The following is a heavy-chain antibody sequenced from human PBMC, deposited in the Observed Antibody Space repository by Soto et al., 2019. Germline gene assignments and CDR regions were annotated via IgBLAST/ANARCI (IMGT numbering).Heavy chain of an antibody. CDR3: ALPRTGLDP. J-gene: IGHJ5*02. V-gene: IGHV3-23*01. D-gene: IGHD1-1*01. CDR2: ISGSGGST. CDR1: GFTFSNHI. Sequence: PGGSLRLSCVDSGFTFSNHIMNWVRQAPGKGLEWVSAISGSGGSTYYADSVKGRFTISRDNSKNTLYLQMNSLRAEDTAVYYCALPRTGLDPWGQGALVTVSS.